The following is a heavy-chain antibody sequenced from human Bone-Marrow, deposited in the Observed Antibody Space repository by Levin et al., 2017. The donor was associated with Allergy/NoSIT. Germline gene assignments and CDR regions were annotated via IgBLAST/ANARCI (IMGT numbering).Heavy chain of an antibody. V-gene: IGHV3-15*01. CDR2: IKSKTDGGTT. Sequence: GGSLRLSCAASGFTFSNAWMSWVRQAPGKGLEWVGRIKSKTDGGTTDYAAPVKGRFTISRDDSKNTLYLQMNSLKTEDTAVYYCTTDLVAAALQLDQHWGQGTLVTVSS. J-gene: IGHJ1*01. CDR3: TTDLVAAALQLDQH. D-gene: IGHD6-13*01. CDR1: GFTFSNAW.